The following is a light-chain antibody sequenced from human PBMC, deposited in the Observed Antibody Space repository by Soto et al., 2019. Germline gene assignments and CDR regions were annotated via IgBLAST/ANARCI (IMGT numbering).Light chain of an antibody. J-gene: IGLJ1*01. CDR1: SSDVGGYNF. Sequence: QSALTQPRSVSGSPGQSVTISCTGTSSDVGGYNFVTWYQQHPDKAPKLLIYAVSKRPSGVPDHFSGSKSGNTASLTISGLQAEDEADYYCRSYAGNADVFGTGTKVTVL. V-gene: IGLV2-11*01. CDR2: AVS. CDR3: RSYAGNADV.